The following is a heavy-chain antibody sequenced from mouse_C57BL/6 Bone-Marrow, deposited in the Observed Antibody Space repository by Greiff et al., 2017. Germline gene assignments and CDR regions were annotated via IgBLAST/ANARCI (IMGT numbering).Heavy chain of an antibody. CDR1: GYTFTSYG. CDR3: ARSGDAMDY. V-gene: IGHV1-81*01. J-gene: IGHJ4*01. Sequence: QVQLQQSGAELARPGASVKLSCKASGYTFTSYGISWVKQRTGKGLEWIGEIYPRSGNTYYNEKFTGKATLTADKSSISAYRELRSLTAEDSAVYFCARSGDAMDYWGQGTSVTVSS. D-gene: IGHD3-1*01. CDR2: IYPRSGNT.